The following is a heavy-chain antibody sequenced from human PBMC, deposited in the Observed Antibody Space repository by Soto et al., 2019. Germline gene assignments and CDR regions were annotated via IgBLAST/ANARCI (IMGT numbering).Heavy chain of an antibody. CDR3: SRKSGSAYYFDF. Sequence: QVQLQESGPGLVKPSQTLSITCAVSGGSVSSGDYYWTWIRRPPGKGLEWIGYIYHSGSTYYNPSLKSLLTISLDTSKNQFSLKLSSVNAADTAVYYCSRKSGSAYYFDFWGQGTLVTVSS. CDR1: GGSVSSGDYY. J-gene: IGHJ4*02. D-gene: IGHD3-22*01. CDR2: IYHSGST. V-gene: IGHV4-30-4*01.